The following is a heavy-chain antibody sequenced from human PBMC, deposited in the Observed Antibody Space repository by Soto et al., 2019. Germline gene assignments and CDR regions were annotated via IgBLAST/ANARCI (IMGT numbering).Heavy chain of an antibody. CDR1: GYTLTELS. Sequence: GASVKVSCKVSGYTLTELSMHWVRQAPGKGLEWMGGFDPEDGETIYAQKFQGRVTMTEDTSTDTAYMELSSLRSEDTAVYYCATHARYDSSGYYYLGACDIWGQGTMVTV. CDR2: FDPEDGET. D-gene: IGHD3-22*01. CDR3: ATHARYDSSGYYYLGACDI. J-gene: IGHJ3*02. V-gene: IGHV1-24*01.